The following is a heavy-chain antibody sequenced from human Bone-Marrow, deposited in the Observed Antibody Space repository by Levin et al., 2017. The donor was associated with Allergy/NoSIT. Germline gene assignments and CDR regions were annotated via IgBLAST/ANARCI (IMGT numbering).Heavy chain of an antibody. CDR3: ARHRPPYCSSTSCYAPLTYYFDY. Sequence: SETLSLTCTVSGGSISSSSYYWGWIRQPPGKGLEWIGSIYYSGSTYYNPSLKSRVTISVDTSKNQFSLKLSSVTAADTAVYYCARHRPPYCSSTSCYAPLTYYFDYWGQGTLVTVSS. V-gene: IGHV4-39*01. D-gene: IGHD2-2*01. CDR2: IYYSGST. J-gene: IGHJ4*02. CDR1: GGSISSSSYY.